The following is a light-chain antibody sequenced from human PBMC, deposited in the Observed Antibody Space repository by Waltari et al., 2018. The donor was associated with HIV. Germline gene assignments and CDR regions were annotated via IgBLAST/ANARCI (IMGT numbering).Light chain of an antibody. Sequence: EIVMTQSPATLSVSPGERATLSCRASQGVNSNLAWYQQKPGQAPRLLIYGASTRATGIPARFSGSGSGTEFTLTITSLQSEDFGVYYCQQRHDWPPLTFGGGTTVEI. CDR2: GAS. V-gene: IGKV3-15*01. CDR3: QQRHDWPPLT. CDR1: QGVNSN. J-gene: IGKJ4*01.